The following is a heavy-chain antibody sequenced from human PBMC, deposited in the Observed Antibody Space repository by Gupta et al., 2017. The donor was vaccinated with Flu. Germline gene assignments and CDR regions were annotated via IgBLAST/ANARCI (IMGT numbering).Heavy chain of an antibody. J-gene: IGHJ4*02. CDR1: GGSISSYY. Sequence: QVQLQESGPGLVKPSETLSLTCTVSGGSISSYYWSWIRQPPGKGLEWIGYIYYSGSTNYNPSLKSRVTISVDTSKNQFSLKLSSVTAADTAVYYCAIGYDSSGYLDYWGQGTLVTVSS. D-gene: IGHD3-22*01. CDR2: IYYSGST. CDR3: AIGYDSSGYLDY. V-gene: IGHV4-59*01.